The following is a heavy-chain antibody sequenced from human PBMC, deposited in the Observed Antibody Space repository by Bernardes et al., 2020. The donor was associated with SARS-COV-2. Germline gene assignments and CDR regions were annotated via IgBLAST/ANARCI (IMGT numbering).Heavy chain of an antibody. CDR3: AKTGHFDNSAYYRSYFDY. D-gene: IGHD3-22*01. CDR1: GFTFSTYA. Sequence: SLRLSCAASGFTFSTYAMNWVRQAPGKGLEWVSAISGSGANTYYADSVKGRFTISRDHSKSTLYLQMNSLRAEDTAVYFCAKTGHFDNSAYYRSYFDYWGKGTLVTVCS. J-gene: IGHJ4*02. V-gene: IGHV3-23*01. CDR2: ISGSGANT.